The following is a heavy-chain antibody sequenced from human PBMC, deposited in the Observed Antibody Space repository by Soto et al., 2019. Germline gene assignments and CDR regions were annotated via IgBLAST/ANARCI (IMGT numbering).Heavy chain of an antibody. Sequence: SGPTLVNPTQTLTLTCSFSGFSLTTSRVGVGWIRQPPGEALEWLAIIYWDDDRRYSPSLQSRLAITKDTSKNQVVLTMTNLDPVDTGTYYCAHIMITFGGVSALDAFDFWGPGTMVTVSS. J-gene: IGHJ3*01. D-gene: IGHD3-16*01. V-gene: IGHV2-5*02. CDR2: IYWDDDR. CDR1: GFSLTTSRVG. CDR3: AHIMITFGGVSALDAFDF.